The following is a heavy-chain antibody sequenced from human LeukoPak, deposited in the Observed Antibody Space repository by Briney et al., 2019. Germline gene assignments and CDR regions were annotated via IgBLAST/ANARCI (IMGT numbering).Heavy chain of an antibody. J-gene: IGHJ4*02. D-gene: IGHD6-13*01. Sequence: PGGSLRLSCAASGFTFSMYAMSWVRQAPGKGLEWVSTISSSDGSTYYADSVKGRFTISRDNSKNTLYLQMNSLRAEDTAVYYCAKATPATAAFESWGQGTLLTVSS. CDR1: GFTFSMYA. CDR2: ISSSDGST. V-gene: IGHV3-23*01. CDR3: AKATPATAAFES.